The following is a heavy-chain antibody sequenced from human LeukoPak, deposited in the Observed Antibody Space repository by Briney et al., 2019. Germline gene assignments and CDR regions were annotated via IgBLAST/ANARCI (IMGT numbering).Heavy chain of an antibody. CDR1: GGSISSYY. J-gene: IGHJ1*01. D-gene: IGHD1-14*01. CDR2: IYYSGST. V-gene: IGHV4-30-4*08. Sequence: SETLSLTCTASGGSISSYYWSWIRQPPGKGLEWIGYIYYSGSTYYNPSLKSRVTISVDTSKNQFSLKLSSVTAADTAVYYCARDETNGNPFQHWGQGTLVTVSS. CDR3: ARDETNGNPFQH.